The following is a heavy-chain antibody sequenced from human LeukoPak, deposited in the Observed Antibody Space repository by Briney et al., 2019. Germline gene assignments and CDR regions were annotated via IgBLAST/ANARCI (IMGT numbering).Heavy chain of an antibody. CDR1: GGSISSYY. Sequence: PSETLSLTCTVSGGSISSYYWSWIRQPAGKGLEWIGRIYTSGSTNYNPSLKSRVTMSVDTSKNQFSLKLSSVTAADTAVYYCARVQGVHSSGWYRNWFDPWGQGTLVTVSS. D-gene: IGHD6-19*01. J-gene: IGHJ5*02. CDR3: ARVQGVHSSGWYRNWFDP. V-gene: IGHV4-4*07. CDR2: IYTSGST.